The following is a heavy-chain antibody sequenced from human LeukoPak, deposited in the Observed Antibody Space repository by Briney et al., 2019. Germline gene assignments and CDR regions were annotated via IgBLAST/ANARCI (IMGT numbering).Heavy chain of an antibody. Sequence: SETLSLTCTVSGGSISSSSYYWGWIRQPPGKGLEWIGSIYYSGSTYYNPPLKSRVTISVDTSKNQFSLKLSSVTAADTAVYYCASLSIAVAGKADYWGQGTLVTVSS. CDR1: GGSISSSSYY. CDR2: IYYSGST. CDR3: ASLSIAVAGKADY. V-gene: IGHV4-39*07. D-gene: IGHD6-19*01. J-gene: IGHJ4*02.